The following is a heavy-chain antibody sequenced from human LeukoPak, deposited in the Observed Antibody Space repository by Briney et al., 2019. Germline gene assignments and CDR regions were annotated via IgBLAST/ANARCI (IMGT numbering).Heavy chain of an antibody. CDR3: ARESNWASWFFDY. J-gene: IGHJ4*02. CDR2: ISTNGGST. CDR1: GFTFSSDA. D-gene: IGHD7-27*01. V-gene: IGHV3-64*01. Sequence: PGGSLRLSCAASGFTFSSDAMHWVRQAPGKGLEYVSAISTNGGSTYYANFVKGRFTISRDNSKNTLYLQMGSLRPEDMAVYYCARESNWASWFFDYWGQGTLVTVSS.